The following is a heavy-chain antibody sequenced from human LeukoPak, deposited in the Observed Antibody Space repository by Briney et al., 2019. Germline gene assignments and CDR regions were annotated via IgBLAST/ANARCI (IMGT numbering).Heavy chain of an antibody. V-gene: IGHV4-59*01. CDR2: IYSSGST. D-gene: IGHD6-25*01. J-gene: IGHJ4*02. CDR1: GASINSYY. Sequence: PSETLSLTCIVSGASINSYYWSWIRQPPGKGLEWIGYIYSSGSTNYNPSLKSRVSISVDTSKNQFSLKLTSMTAADTAVYHCARGPRRYYLDYGGRGTLVPVSS. CDR3: ARGPRRYYLDY.